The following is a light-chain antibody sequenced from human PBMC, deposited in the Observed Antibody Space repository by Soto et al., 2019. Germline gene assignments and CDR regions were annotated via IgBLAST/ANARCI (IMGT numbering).Light chain of an antibody. CDR1: QGISHY. CDR2: EAS. CDR3: QQYDNLPIT. V-gene: IGKV1-33*01. Sequence: DIQMTQSPSSLSASVGDRVTITCQAGQGISHYLNWYQQKPGKAPKLLIYEASNLDTGVPSRFSGSGSGTDFTFTITSLQPEDVATYFCQQYDNLPITFGQGTRLDIK. J-gene: IGKJ5*01.